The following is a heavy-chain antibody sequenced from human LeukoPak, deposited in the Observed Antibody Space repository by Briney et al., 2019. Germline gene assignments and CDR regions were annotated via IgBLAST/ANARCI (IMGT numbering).Heavy chain of an antibody. Sequence: ASVKVSCKASGYTFTSYDINWVRQAPGQGLEWMGWISAYNGNTNYAQKLQGRVTMTTDTSTSTAYMELRSLRSDDTAVYYCARDLARSQSYYYDFWSGYPPTVFDPWGQGTLVTVSS. CDR3: ARDLARSQSYYYDFWSGYPPTVFDP. CDR2: ISAYNGNT. D-gene: IGHD3-3*01. J-gene: IGHJ5*02. CDR1: GYTFTSYD. V-gene: IGHV1-18*01.